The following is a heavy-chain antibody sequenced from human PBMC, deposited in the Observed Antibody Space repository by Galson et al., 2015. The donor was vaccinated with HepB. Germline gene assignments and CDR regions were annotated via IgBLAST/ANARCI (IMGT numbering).Heavy chain of an antibody. D-gene: IGHD6-13*01. CDR2: IWYDGSNK. J-gene: IGHJ4*02. V-gene: IGHV3-33*08. Sequence: SLRLSCAASGFTFSSYGMHWVRQAPGKGLEWVAVIWYDGSNKYYADSVKGRFTISRDNSKNTLYLQMNSLRAEDTAVYYCARDHFPREIAAAGLDYWGQGTLVTVSS. CDR1: GFTFSSYG. CDR3: ARDHFPREIAAAGLDY.